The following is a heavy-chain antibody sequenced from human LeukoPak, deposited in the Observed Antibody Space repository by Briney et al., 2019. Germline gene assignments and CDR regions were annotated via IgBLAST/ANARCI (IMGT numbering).Heavy chain of an antibody. J-gene: IGHJ4*02. D-gene: IGHD3-22*01. V-gene: IGHV1-24*01. CDR1: GYTLTELS. Sequence: ASVKVSCKVSGYTLTELSMHWVRQAPGKGLEWMGGFDPEDGETIYAQKFQGRVTMTEDTSTDTAYMELSSLRSEDTAVYYCAILPIYDSSGYFTVVDYWGQGTLVTVSS. CDR3: AILPIYDSSGYFTVVDY. CDR2: FDPEDGET.